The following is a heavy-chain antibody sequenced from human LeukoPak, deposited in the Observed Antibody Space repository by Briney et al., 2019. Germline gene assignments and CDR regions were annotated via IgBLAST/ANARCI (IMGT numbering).Heavy chain of an antibody. V-gene: IGHV4-34*01. CDR2: INHSGST. CDR1: GGSFSGYY. D-gene: IGHD6-13*01. Sequence: SETLSLTCAVYGGSFSGYYWSWIRQPPGKGLEWIGEINHSGSTNYNPSLKSRVTISVDTSKNQFSLKLSSVTAADTAVYYCARARGGRAAAGTNYYYYMDVWGKGTTVTVSS. J-gene: IGHJ6*03. CDR3: ARARGGRAAAGTNYYYYMDV.